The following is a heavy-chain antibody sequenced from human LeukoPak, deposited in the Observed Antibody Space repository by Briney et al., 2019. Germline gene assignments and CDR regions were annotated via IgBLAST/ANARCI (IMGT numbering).Heavy chain of an antibody. J-gene: IGHJ5*02. V-gene: IGHV1-18*01. CDR3: VRDLKRSRARWENLGFDP. Sequence: RASVKVSCKASGFTFTSYGISWVRQAPGQGLEWMGWISVYNGNTNYAQKLQGRVTMTTDTSTSTAYMELRSLRSDDTAVYYCVRDLKRSRARWENLGFDPWGQGTLVTVSS. D-gene: IGHD1-26*01. CDR1: GFTFTSYG. CDR2: ISVYNGNT.